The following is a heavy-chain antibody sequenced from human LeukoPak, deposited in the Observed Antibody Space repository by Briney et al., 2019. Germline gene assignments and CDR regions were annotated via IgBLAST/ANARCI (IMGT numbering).Heavy chain of an antibody. CDR1: GGSFSGYY. CDR2: IDHSGST. J-gene: IGHJ4*02. V-gene: IGHV4-34*01. Sequence: SETLSLTCAVYGGSFSGYYWSWIRQPTGKGLEWIGEIDHSGSTNYNPSLKSRVTISVDTSKNRFSLKLSSVTAADTAVYYCARREYQLPPDYWGQGTLVTVSS. CDR3: ARREYQLPPDY. D-gene: IGHD2-2*01.